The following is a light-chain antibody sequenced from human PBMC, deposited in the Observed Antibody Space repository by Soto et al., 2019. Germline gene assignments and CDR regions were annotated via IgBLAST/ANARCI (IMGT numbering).Light chain of an antibody. CDR2: GNN. J-gene: IGLJ1*01. Sequence: QSVLSQPRSVSGAPGQSVTSSCTGSSSNIGAGYDLHWYQQLPGKAPKLLIYGNNNRPSGVPDRFSGSKSGTSASLPITAIRADDEADYYCLSYASSLSAPFLFENGTKVTV. V-gene: IGLV1-40*01. CDR3: LSYASSLSAPFL. CDR1: SSNIGAGYD.